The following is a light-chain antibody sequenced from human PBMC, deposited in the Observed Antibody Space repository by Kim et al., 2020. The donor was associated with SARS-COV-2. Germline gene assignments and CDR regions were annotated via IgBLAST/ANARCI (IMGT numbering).Light chain of an antibody. J-gene: IGKJ2*03. V-gene: IGKV3-15*01. CDR1: QSMNTI. CDR2: RAS. Sequence: VAPGESVPLPCRDTQSMNTILAWFQQKPGQAPRLLIFRASTRAHGVPDRFRGGGSGTEFPFPISRLESEDFGVYYWPQHNKGTLYSFGQGPKLE. CDR3: PQHNKGTLYS.